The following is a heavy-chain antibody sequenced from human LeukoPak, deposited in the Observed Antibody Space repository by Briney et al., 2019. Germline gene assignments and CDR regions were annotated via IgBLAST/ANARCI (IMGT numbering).Heavy chain of an antibody. D-gene: IGHD3-9*01. V-gene: IGHV1-69*06. J-gene: IGHJ6*03. CDR1: GGTFSSYA. CDR3: ARKLGILTGYNYYYYYMDV. CDR2: IIPIFGTA. Sequence: SVKVSCKASGGTFSSYAISWVRQAPGQGLEWMGGIIPIFGTANYAQKFQGRVTITADKSTGTAYMELSSLRSEDTAMYYCARKLGILTGYNYYYYYMDVWGKGTTVTVSS.